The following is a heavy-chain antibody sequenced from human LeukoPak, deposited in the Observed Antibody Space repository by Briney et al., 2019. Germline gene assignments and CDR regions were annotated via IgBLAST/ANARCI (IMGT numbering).Heavy chain of an antibody. CDR1: GGSVNGYY. CDR3: ARLGFCAASCLADY. Sequence: PSETLSLTCTVSGGSVNGYYWNWIRQAPGKGLEWIGWLHYSGSTSYNPSLKSRVTLSLDTSKNQFSLSLNSVTAADTAVYYCARLGFCAASCLADYWGQGTLVTVSS. J-gene: IGHJ4*02. V-gene: IGHV4-59*08. CDR2: LHYSGST. D-gene: IGHD2-15*01.